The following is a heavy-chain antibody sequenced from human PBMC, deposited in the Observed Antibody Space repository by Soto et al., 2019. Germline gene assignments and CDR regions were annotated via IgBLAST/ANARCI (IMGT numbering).Heavy chain of an antibody. CDR2: INGYNGNT. CDR1: GYTFTSYG. V-gene: IGHV1-18*01. D-gene: IGHD5-18*01. Sequence: ASVKVSCKASGYTFTSYGISWVRQAPGQGLEWMGWINGYNGNTNYAQKLQGRVTMTTDTSTSTAYMELSSLRSEDTAVYYCARSWIQLWENDAIDIWGQGTMVTVSS. CDR3: ARSWIQLWENDAIDI. J-gene: IGHJ3*02.